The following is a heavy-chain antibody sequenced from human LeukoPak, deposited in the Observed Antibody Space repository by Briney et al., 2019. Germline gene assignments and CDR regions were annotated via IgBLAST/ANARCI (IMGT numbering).Heavy chain of an antibody. D-gene: IGHD3-9*01. Sequence: ASVKVSCKASGYTFTSYAMHWVRQAPGQRLEWMGWINAGNGNTKYSQKFQGRVTMTRDTSISTAYMELSRLRSDDTAVYYCARDSRAIHYDILTGYYNGDEPGFDYWGQGTLVTVSS. CDR2: INAGNGNT. CDR1: GYTFTSYA. J-gene: IGHJ4*02. CDR3: ARDSRAIHYDILTGYYNGDEPGFDY. V-gene: IGHV1-3*01.